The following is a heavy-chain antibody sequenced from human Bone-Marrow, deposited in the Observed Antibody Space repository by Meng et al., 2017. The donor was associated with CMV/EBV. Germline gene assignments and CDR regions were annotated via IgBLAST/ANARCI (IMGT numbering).Heavy chain of an antibody. J-gene: IGHJ4*02. CDR2: IYYSGST. V-gene: IGHV4-30-4*08. Sequence: SCTVSGGSISSGDYYWSWIRQPPGKGLEWIGYIYYSGSTYYNPSLKSRVTISVDTSKNHFSQKLTSVTAADTAVYYCARVRDLFRYFDYWGQGTLVTVSS. CDR1: GGSISSGDYY. CDR3: ARVRDLFRYFDY.